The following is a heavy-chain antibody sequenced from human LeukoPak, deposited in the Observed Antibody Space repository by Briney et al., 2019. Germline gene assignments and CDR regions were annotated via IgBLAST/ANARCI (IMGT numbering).Heavy chain of an antibody. Sequence: GGSLRLSCAASGFTFSSYGMSWVRQAPGKGLEWVSYISSSSRTIYYADSVKGRFTISRDNAKNSLYLQMNSLRAEDTAVYYCARDPYCSGGSCYSGEFDYWGQGTLVTVSS. D-gene: IGHD2-15*01. CDR3: ARDPYCSGGSCYSGEFDY. V-gene: IGHV3-48*01. CDR2: ISSSSRTI. J-gene: IGHJ4*02. CDR1: GFTFSSYG.